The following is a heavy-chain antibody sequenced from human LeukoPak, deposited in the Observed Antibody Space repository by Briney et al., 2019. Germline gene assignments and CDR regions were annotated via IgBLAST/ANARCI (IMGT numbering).Heavy chain of an antibody. V-gene: IGHV3-7*05. CDR3: VKLRGIYLDFDY. CDR2: IKPDGSEK. J-gene: IGHJ4*02. CDR1: GFTFSTYW. D-gene: IGHD1-26*01. Sequence: GGSLRLSCTASGFTFSTYWMSWVRQAPGKGLEWVAHIKPDGSEKYYVDSVRGRFTISRDNSKNTLSLQMDSLRAEDTAVYYCVKLRGIYLDFDYWGQGTLVTVSS.